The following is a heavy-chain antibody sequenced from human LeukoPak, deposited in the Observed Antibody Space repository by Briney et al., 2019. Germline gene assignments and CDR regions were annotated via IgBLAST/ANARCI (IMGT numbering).Heavy chain of an antibody. CDR1: GASIHDDH. CDR3: ARHLGQDAFDI. Sequence: SETLSLTCTVSGASIHDDHFTWIRQPPGRGLEWIGFVYYSGSTYYNPSLKSRVTISVDTSKNQFSLKLSSVTAADTAVYYCARHLGQDAFDIWGQGTMVTVSS. J-gene: IGHJ3*02. CDR2: VYYSGST. D-gene: IGHD1-26*01. V-gene: IGHV4-59*04.